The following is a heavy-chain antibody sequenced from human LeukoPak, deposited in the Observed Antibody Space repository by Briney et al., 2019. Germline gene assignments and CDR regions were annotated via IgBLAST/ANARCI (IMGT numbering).Heavy chain of an antibody. CDR2: INPSGGST. D-gene: IGHD1-26*01. CDR1: GYTFTSYY. Sequence: GASVKVSCKASGYTFTSYYMHWVRQAPGQGLEWMGIINPSGGSTSYAQKFQGRVTITTDESTSTAYMELSSLRSEDTAVYYCASHSGSYSGGAFDIWGQGTMVTVSS. CDR3: ASHSGSYSGGAFDI. J-gene: IGHJ3*02. V-gene: IGHV1-46*01.